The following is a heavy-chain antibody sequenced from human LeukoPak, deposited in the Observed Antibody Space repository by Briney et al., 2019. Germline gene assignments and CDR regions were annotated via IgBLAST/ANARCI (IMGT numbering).Heavy chain of an antibody. D-gene: IGHD3-10*01. V-gene: IGHV4-39*07. J-gene: IGHJ6*03. CDR1: GDSISSSSSY. CDR2: IYYSGST. Sequence: SETLSLTCTVSGDSISSSSSYWGWIRQPPGKGLEWIGSIYYSGSTYYNPSLKSRVTISVDTSKNQFSLKLSSVTAADTAVYYCARSYGSGYYYYYMDVWGKGTTVTVSS. CDR3: ARSYGSGYYYYYMDV.